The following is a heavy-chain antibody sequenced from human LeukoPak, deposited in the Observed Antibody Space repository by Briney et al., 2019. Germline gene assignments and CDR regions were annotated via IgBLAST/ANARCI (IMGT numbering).Heavy chain of an antibody. CDR1: GGSFSGYY. Sequence: SETLSLTCAVYGGSFSGYYWSWIRQPPGKGLEWIGEINHSGSTNYNPSLKSRVTISVDTSKNQFSLKLSSVTAADTAVYYCASLEYYYDSSGYYTRVDAFDIWGQGTMVTVSS. D-gene: IGHD3-22*01. CDR3: ASLEYYYDSSGYYTRVDAFDI. J-gene: IGHJ3*02. CDR2: INHSGST. V-gene: IGHV4-34*01.